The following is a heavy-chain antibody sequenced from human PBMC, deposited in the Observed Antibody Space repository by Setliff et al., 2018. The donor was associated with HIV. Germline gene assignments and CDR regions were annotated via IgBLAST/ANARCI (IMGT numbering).Heavy chain of an antibody. V-gene: IGHV4-4*07. D-gene: IGHD5-12*01. CDR2: IFASGST. CDR1: GGSNSGDY. Sequence: SETLSLTCTVSGGSNSGDYLTWIRQPAGKGLEWIGRIFASGSTNYNPSLKSRVTMSVDTSKNQFSLRLSSVTAADTAVYYCVGGLRSRSQGHFDYWGQGTLVTVSS. J-gene: IGHJ4*02. CDR3: VGGLRSRSQGHFDY.